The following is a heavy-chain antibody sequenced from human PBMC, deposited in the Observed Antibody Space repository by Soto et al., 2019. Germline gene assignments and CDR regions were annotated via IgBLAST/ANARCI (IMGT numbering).Heavy chain of an antibody. V-gene: IGHV3-30*18. CDR2: ISYDGSNK. D-gene: IGHD1-26*01. J-gene: IGHJ6*02. CDR3: AKDVVVGATTGLGDYYYYYGMDV. CDR1: GFTFSSYG. Sequence: QVQLVESGGGVVQPGRSLRLSCAASGFTFSSYGMHWVRQAPGKGLEWAAVISYDGSNKYYADSVKGRFTISRDNSKNTLDLQMNSLRAEDTAVFYCAKDVVVGATTGLGDYYYYYGMDVWGQGTTVTVSS.